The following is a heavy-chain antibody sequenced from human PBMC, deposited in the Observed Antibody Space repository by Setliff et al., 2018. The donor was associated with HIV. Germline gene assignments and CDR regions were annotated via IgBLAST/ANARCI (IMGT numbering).Heavy chain of an antibody. V-gene: IGHV1-69-2*01. CDR2: VDPEDGET. CDR3: ATGRIPGIPAVIVY. Sequence: ASVKVSCKASGYTFTDYYMHWVQQAPGKGLEWMGRVDPEDGETIYAEKFLGRVTITADTSTDTTYMKLSSLRSEDTAVYYCATGRIPGIPAVIVYWGQGTLVTVSS. D-gene: IGHD6-13*01. J-gene: IGHJ4*02. CDR1: GYTFTDYY.